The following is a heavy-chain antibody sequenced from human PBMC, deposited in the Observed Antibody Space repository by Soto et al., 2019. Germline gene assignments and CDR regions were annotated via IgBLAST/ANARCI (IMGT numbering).Heavy chain of an antibody. CDR3: ARYWFGYFAGY. CDR1: RESICRSRSY. D-gene: IGHD5-18*01. V-gene: IGHV4-39*01. CDR2: IYYSGST. J-gene: IGHJ4*02. Sequence: SETLSLDRPVSRESICRSRSYWEWIRQPPGKGLEWIGSIYYSGSTYYNPSLKSRVTISVDTSKNQFSLKLSSVTAADTAVYYCARYWFGYFAGYWGQGTLVTVSS.